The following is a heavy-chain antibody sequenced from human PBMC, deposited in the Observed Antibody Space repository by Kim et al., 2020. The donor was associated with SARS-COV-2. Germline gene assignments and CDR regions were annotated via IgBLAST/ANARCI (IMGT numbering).Heavy chain of an antibody. CDR3: AKDIGHSSSWPKYFQH. D-gene: IGHD6-13*01. CDR2: ISWNSGSI. J-gene: IGHJ1*01. CDR1: GFTFDDYA. V-gene: IGHV3-9*01. Sequence: GGSLRLSCAASGFTFDDYAMHWVRQAPGKGLEWVSGISWNSGSIGYADSVKGRFTISRDNAKNSLYLQMNSLRAEDTALYYCAKDIGHSSSWPKYFQHWGQGTLVTVSS.